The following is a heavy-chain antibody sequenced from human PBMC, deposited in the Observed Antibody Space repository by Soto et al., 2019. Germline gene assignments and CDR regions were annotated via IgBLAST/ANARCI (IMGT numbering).Heavy chain of an antibody. CDR3: ARVVHGDYEFDY. Sequence: PSETLSLTCTVSGGSISSGDYYWSWIRQPPGKGLEWIGYIYYSGSTYYNPSLKSRVTISVDTSKNQFSLKLSSVTAADTAVYYCARVVHGDYEFDYWGQGTLVTVSS. D-gene: IGHD4-17*01. CDR1: GGSISSGDYY. J-gene: IGHJ4*02. CDR2: IYYSGST. V-gene: IGHV4-30-4*01.